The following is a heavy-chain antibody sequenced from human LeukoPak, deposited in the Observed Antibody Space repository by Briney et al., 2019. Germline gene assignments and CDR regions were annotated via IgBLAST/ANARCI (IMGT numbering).Heavy chain of an antibody. J-gene: IGHJ5*02. D-gene: IGHD6-13*01. V-gene: IGHV5-51*01. CDR2: IYPGDLRV. CDR3: ARRDLTSTWSFP. CDR1: VYSFTSFW. Sequence: GESLKISCQGFVYSFTSFWIGWVRQMPGKGMEWMGVIYPGDLRVRYNPSFQGQVTISVDKSINTAYLQWVSLRASDSAMYYCARRDLTSTWSFPWGQGTLVTVSS.